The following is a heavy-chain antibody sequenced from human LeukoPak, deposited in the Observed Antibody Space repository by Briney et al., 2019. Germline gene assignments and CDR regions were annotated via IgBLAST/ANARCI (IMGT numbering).Heavy chain of an antibody. V-gene: IGHV3-66*01. CDR2: IYRSRRT. D-gene: IGHD3-10*01. CDR1: TFTFSTYG. Sequence: GGSLRLSCAASTFTFSTYGMNWVRQAPGKGLEWVSFIYRSRRTYYADSVKGRFTISGDVSKETLSLQMNSMRVEDTAVYYCARADYSGTYYSPFDYWGQGTLVIVSS. CDR3: ARADYSGTYYSPFDY. J-gene: IGHJ4*02.